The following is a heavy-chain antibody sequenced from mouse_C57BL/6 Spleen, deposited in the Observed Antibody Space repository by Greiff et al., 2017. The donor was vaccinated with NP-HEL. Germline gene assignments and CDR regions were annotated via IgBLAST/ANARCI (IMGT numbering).Heavy chain of an antibody. CDR3: AMGAGRYAMDY. V-gene: IGHV1-69*01. D-gene: IGHD3-3*01. CDR2: IYPSDSYT. J-gene: IGHJ4*01. CDR1: GYTFTSYW. Sequence: QVQLQQPGAELVMPGASVKLSCKASGYTFTSYWMHWVKQRPGQGLEWIGEIYPSDSYTNYNQKFKGKSTLTVDKSSSTAYRQLSSLTSEDSAVYYCAMGAGRYAMDYWGQGTSVTVSS.